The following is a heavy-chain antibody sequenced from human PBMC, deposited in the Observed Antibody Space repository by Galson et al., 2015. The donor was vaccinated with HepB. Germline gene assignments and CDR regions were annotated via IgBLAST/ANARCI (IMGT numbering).Heavy chain of an antibody. CDR3: AGFIVPAAMYLDP. CDR2: IWYDGSNK. CDR1: GFTFSSYG. Sequence: SLRLSCAASGFTFSSYGMHWVRQAPGKGLEWVAVIWYDGSNKFYADSVKGRFTISRDNAKNTLYLQMNSLRGEDTAVYYCAGFIVPAAMYLDPWGQGTLVTVSS. V-gene: IGHV3-33*08. D-gene: IGHD2-2*01. J-gene: IGHJ5*02.